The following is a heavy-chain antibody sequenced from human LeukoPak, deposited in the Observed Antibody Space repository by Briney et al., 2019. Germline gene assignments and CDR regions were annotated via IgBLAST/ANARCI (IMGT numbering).Heavy chain of an antibody. CDR1: GFTFSRSA. Sequence: GGSLRLSCAASGFTFSRSAMTWVRQTPGKGLGWVSSISSSGNTYYADSVKGRFTISRDNSKNMLYLQMNSLRAEDTAVYYCVKGRISEDGLDFWGQGTLVTVSS. D-gene: IGHD6-13*01. CDR3: VKGRISEDGLDF. J-gene: IGHJ4*02. CDR2: ISSSGNT. V-gene: IGHV3-23*01.